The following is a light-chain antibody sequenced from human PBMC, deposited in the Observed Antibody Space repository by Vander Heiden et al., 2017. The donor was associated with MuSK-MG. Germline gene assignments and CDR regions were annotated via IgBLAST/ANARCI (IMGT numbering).Light chain of an antibody. CDR1: SSNIGSNY. CDR3: AAWDASLSAVV. V-gene: IGLV1-47*02. J-gene: IGLJ2*01. CDR2: INN. Sequence: QSVLTQPPSASGTPGQRVTISCSGSSSNIGSNYVYWYQQLPGTAPKLLIYINNHRPSGVPDRFSGSKSGTSASLAISGLRSEDEADYYCAAWDASLSAVVFGGGTKLTVL.